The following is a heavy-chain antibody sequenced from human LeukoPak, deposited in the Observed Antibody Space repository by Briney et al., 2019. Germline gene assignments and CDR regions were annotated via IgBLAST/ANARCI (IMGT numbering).Heavy chain of an antibody. V-gene: IGHV3-30*02. CDR2: IRYDGSNK. D-gene: IGHD6-6*01. J-gene: IGHJ4*02. Sequence: GGSLRLSCAASGFTFSSYGMHWVRQAPGKGLEWVAFIRYDGSNKYYADSVKGRFTISRDNSKNTLYLQMNSLRAEDTAVYYCAKDRIGYSSSSPYWGQGTLVTVSS. CDR3: AKDRIGYSSSSPY. CDR1: GFTFSSYG.